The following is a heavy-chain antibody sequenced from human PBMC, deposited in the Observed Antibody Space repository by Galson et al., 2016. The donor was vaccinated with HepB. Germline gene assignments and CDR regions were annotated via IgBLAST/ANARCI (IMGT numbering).Heavy chain of an antibody. J-gene: IGHJ4*02. CDR3: ARGDYDTRGYTMTFDY. D-gene: IGHD3-22*01. CDR2: IYYSGNT. V-gene: IGHV4-59*01. Sequence: SETLSLTCTVSGDSISSDYWSWIRQPPGKGLEWIGYIYYSGNTNYNPSLTSRVTISVDTSKNQFSLKLNSVTAADTAVYYCARGDYDTRGYTMTFDYWGQGTLVTVFS. CDR1: GDSISSDY.